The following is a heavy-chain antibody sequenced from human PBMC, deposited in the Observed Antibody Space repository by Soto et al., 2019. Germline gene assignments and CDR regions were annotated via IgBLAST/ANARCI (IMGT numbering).Heavy chain of an antibody. D-gene: IGHD6-13*01. CDR1: GDSVSSNSAA. CDR3: ARAAGYSSSWYAFDN. Sequence: PSQTLSVTCAISGDSVSSNSAASNWIRQSPSRGIECRGRKYYRSKWYNDYAVSVKSQITINPDTSKNQISLQLNSVTPEDTAVYYGARAAGYSSSWYAFDNWGQGTMVTVSS. CDR2: KYYRSKWYN. J-gene: IGHJ3*02. V-gene: IGHV6-1*01.